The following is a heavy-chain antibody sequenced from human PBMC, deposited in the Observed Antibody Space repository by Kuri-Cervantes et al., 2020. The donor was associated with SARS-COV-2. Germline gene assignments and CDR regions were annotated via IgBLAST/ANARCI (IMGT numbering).Heavy chain of an antibody. CDR2: ISAYNGNT. J-gene: IGHJ4*02. CDR1: GYTFTSYG. V-gene: IGHV1-18*01. Sequence: ASVKVSCKASGYTFTSYGISWVRQAPGQGLEWMGWISAYNGNTNYAQKFQGRVTITADESTSTAYMELSSLRSEDTAVYHCAGLTFYSLVPQWGQGTLVTVSS. D-gene: IGHD6-13*01. CDR3: AGLTFYSLVPQ.